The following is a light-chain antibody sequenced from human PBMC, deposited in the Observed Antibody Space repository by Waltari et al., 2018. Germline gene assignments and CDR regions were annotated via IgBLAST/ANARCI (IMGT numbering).Light chain of an antibody. CDR2: GNS. V-gene: IGLV1-40*01. CDR3: QSYDSSLSAL. J-gene: IGLJ2*01. CDR1: NSNIGAGYD. Sequence: QSVLTQPPSVSGAPGQRVTISCTGSNSNIGAGYDVHWYQQLPGTAPKLLIYGNSNRPSGVPDLFSGSKSGTSASLAITGLQAEDEADYYCQSYDSSLSALFGGGTKLTVL.